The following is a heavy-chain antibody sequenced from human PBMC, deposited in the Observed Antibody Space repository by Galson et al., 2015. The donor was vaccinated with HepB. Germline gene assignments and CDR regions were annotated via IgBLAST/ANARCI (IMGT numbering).Heavy chain of an antibody. CDR1: GYTFTGYY. CDR3: ARAGTTPIYGMDV. Sequence: SVKVSCKASGYTFTGYYMHWVRQAPGQGLEWMGWINPSSGGTNYAQKFQGRVTMTRDTSISTAYMELSRLRSDDTAVYYCARAGTTPIYGMDVWGQGTTVTVSS. J-gene: IGHJ6*02. CDR2: INPSSGGT. V-gene: IGHV1-2*02. D-gene: IGHD1-7*01.